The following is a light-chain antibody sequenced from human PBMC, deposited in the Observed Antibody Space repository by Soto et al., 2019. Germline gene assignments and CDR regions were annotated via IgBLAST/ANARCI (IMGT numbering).Light chain of an antibody. CDR1: QSISSY. Sequence: EIVLTQSPATLSLSPGEGATLSCRASQSISSYLAWYQQKPGQAPRLLIYDASSRATGIPARFSGSGSGTDFTLTISRLEPEDFAVYYCQQRSDWPPWTFVQGTKVEIK. CDR2: DAS. V-gene: IGKV3-11*01. CDR3: QQRSDWPPWT. J-gene: IGKJ1*01.